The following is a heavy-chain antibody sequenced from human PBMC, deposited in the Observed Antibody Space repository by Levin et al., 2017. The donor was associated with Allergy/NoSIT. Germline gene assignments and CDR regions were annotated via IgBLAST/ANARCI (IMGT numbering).Heavy chain of an antibody. CDR2: IKQDGSEK. J-gene: IGHJ4*02. D-gene: IGHD6-19*01. V-gene: IGHV3-7*01. CDR1: GFTFSNYW. Sequence: QAGGSLRLSCAASGFTFSNYWMSWVRQAPGKGLECVANIKQDGSEKYYVDSVKGRFTISRDSAKNSVYLQMNGLRAEDTAVYYCARLGWRDRYFDYWGQGTLVTVSS. CDR3: ARLGWRDRYFDY.